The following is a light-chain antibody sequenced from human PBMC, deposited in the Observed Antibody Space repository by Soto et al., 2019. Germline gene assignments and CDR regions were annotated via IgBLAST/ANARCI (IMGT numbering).Light chain of an antibody. V-gene: IGLV3-21*04. CDR3: QVWDITTDHYV. CDR1: NIGSKC. J-gene: IGLJ1*01. CDR2: YDS. Sequence: SYELTQPPSVSVAPEKTARITCGGNNIGSKCVHWYRQKPGQAPVLVIYYDSDRPSGIPERFSGSNSGNTATLTISRVEAGDEADYYCQVWDITTDHYVFGTGTKLTVL.